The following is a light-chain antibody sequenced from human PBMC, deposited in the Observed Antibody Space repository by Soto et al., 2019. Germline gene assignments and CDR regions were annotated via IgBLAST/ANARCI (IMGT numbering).Light chain of an antibody. J-gene: IGKJ1*01. Sequence: DIQMTQSPSTLSASVGDRVTITCRASQSISDWLAWFQLKPGKAPKLLIYDASSLESGVPSRFSGSGSGTEFTLTISSLRPDDFATYYCQQYNNYSTFGQGTKV. V-gene: IGKV1-5*01. CDR1: QSISDW. CDR3: QQYNNYST. CDR2: DAS.